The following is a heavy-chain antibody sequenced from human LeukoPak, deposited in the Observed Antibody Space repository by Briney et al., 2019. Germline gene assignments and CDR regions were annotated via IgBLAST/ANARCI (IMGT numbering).Heavy chain of an antibody. CDR2: INPNSGGT. CDR1: GYTFSGYY. Sequence: ASVKVSCKVSGYTFSGYYMHWVRQAPGQGLEWMGRINPNSGGTNYAQKFQGRVTMTRDTSISTAYMELSRLRSDDTAAYYCARFYNWNAPTFDYWGQGTLVTVSS. D-gene: IGHD1-20*01. V-gene: IGHV1-2*06. CDR3: ARFYNWNAPTFDY. J-gene: IGHJ4*02.